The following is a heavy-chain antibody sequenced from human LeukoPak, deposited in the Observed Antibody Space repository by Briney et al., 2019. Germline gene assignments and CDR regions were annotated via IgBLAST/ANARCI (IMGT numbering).Heavy chain of an antibody. J-gene: IGHJ4*02. CDR3: AREYSYGYYFDS. CDR1: GYSFTSYY. Sequence: GASVKVSCTASGYSFTSYYLHWVRQAPGQGLEWMGRINPNSGGPNFAQNFQGRVTMTGDSSITTAYMELSGLRSDDTAVYYCAREYSYGYYFDSWGQGTLVSVSS. V-gene: IGHV1-2*06. D-gene: IGHD5-18*01. CDR2: INPNSGGP.